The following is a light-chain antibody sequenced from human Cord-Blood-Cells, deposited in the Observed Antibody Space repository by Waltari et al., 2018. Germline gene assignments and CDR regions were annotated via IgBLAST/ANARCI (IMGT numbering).Light chain of an antibody. J-gene: IGLJ1*01. Sequence: QSALTQPASVSGSPGQSIPISCTGTSSDVGSYNLVSWYQQHPGKAPKLMIYEVSKRPSEVSNRFSGSKSGHTASLTISGLQAEDEADYYCCSYAGSSTFYVFGTGTKVTVL. CDR3: CSYAGSSTFYV. V-gene: IGLV2-23*02. CDR2: EVS. CDR1: SSDVGSYNL.